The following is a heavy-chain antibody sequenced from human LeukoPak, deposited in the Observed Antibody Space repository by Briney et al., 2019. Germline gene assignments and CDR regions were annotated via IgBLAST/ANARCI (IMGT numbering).Heavy chain of an antibody. CDR1: GFTFSRYG. CDR3: AKMNVLTGYYTPNFDF. Sequence: PGGSLRLSCAASGFTFSRYGMHWVRQAPGKGLEWVAVISYDGKNKYSVDSVKGRFTISRDNSKNTLYLQMNSLSAEDTAVYYCAKMNVLTGYYTPNFDFWGQGTLVTVSS. J-gene: IGHJ4*02. V-gene: IGHV3-30*18. CDR2: ISYDGKNK. D-gene: IGHD3-9*01.